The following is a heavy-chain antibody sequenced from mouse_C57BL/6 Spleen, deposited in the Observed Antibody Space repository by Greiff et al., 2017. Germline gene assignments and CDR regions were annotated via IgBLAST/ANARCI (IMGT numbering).Heavy chain of an antibody. J-gene: IGHJ4*01. V-gene: IGHV1-69*01. CDR1: GYTFTSYW. D-gene: IGHD2-3*01. Sequence: QVQLQQPGAELVMPGASVKLSCKASGYTFTSYWMHWVKQRPGQGLEWIGEIDPSDSYTNYNQKFKGKSTLTVDKSSSTAYMQLSSLTSEDSAVYYCARSGYYDYYAMDYWGQGTSVTVSA. CDR2: IDPSDSYT. CDR3: ARSGYYDYYAMDY.